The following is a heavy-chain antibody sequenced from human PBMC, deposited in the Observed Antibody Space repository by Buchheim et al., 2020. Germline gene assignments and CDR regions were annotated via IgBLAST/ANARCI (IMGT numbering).Heavy chain of an antibody. CDR3: AKKEAGPYDSSHWYFDL. J-gene: IGHJ2*01. CDR2: ISGSGGST. V-gene: IGHV3-23*01. Sequence: EVQLLESGGGLVQPGGSLRLSCAASGFTFSSYAMSRVRQAPGKGLEWVSAISGSGGSTYYADSVKGRFTISRDNSKNTLYLQMNSLRAEDTAVYYCAKKEAGPYDSSHWYFDLWGRGTL. D-gene: IGHD3-22*01. CDR1: GFTFSSYA.